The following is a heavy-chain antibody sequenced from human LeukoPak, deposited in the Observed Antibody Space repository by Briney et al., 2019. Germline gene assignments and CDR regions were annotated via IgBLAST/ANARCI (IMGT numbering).Heavy chain of an antibody. J-gene: IGHJ6*03. CDR2: MNPNSGNT. CDR1: GYTFTSYD. D-gene: IGHD3-3*01. CDR3: ARGSFFRTIFGVAEYYYYYMDV. Sequence: ASVKVFCKASGYTFTSYDINWVRQATGQGLEWMGWMNPNSGNTGYAQKFQGRVTMTRNTSISTAYMELSSLRSEDTAVYYCARGSFFRTIFGVAEYYYYYMDVWGKGTTVTVSS. V-gene: IGHV1-8*01.